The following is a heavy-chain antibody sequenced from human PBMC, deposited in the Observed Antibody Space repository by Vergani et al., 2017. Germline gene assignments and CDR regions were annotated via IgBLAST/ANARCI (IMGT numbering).Heavy chain of an antibody. Sequence: QVQLVESGGGVVQPGRSLRLSCAASGFTFSSYGLHWVRQAPGKGFEWVAVMWYDGSNKYYADSVKGRFTISRDSSKNTLYLQMNSLSAGDTAVYYCAKANPRNSGYDYLYYYHAMDVWGQGTTVTVSS. D-gene: IGHD5-12*01. V-gene: IGHV3-33*06. CDR3: AKANPRNSGYDYLYYYHAMDV. CDR1: GFTFSSYG. J-gene: IGHJ6*02. CDR2: MWYDGSNK.